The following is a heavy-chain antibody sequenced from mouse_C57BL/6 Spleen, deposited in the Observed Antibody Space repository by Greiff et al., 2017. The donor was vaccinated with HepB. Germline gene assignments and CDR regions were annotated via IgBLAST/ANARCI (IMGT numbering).Heavy chain of an antibody. CDR2: ISNGGGST. D-gene: IGHD2-1*01. CDR3: ARQEVYYGNWYFDV. CDR1: GFTFSDYY. V-gene: IGHV5-12*01. J-gene: IGHJ1*03. Sequence: EVQWVESGGGLVQPGGSLKLSCAASGFTFSDYYMYWVRQTPEKRLEWVAYISNGGGSTYYPDTVKGRFTISRDNAKNTLYLQMSRLKSEDTALYYWARQEVYYGNWYFDVWGTGTTVTVAS.